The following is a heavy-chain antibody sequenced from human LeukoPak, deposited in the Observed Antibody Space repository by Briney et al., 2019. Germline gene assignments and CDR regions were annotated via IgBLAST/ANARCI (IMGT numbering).Heavy chain of an antibody. CDR2: INTDGTYT. Sequence: PGGSLRLSCEASGFTFSSHWMHWVRQGPGKGLVWVSRINTDGTYTNYAESVKGRFTISRDNAKNTLYLQMNSLRAEDTAVYYCARMGMVMGASWGQGTQVTVSS. J-gene: IGHJ5*02. D-gene: IGHD2-21*01. CDR1: GFTFSSHW. CDR3: ARMGMVMGAS. V-gene: IGHV3-74*01.